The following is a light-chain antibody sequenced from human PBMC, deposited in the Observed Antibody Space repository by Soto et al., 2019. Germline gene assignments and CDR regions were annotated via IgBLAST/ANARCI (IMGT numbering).Light chain of an antibody. CDR2: DTS. J-gene: IGLJ2*01. CDR3: LLSYGGARRV. V-gene: IGLV7-46*01. Sequence: QAVVTQEPSLTVSPGRTVTLTCASSTGAVTSGHYPYWFQQKPGQAPRTLIYDTSNKHSWTPARFSGSLVGGKPALTLSGAQPEDEAEYFCLLSYGGARRVFGGGTKVTVL. CDR1: TGAVTSGHY.